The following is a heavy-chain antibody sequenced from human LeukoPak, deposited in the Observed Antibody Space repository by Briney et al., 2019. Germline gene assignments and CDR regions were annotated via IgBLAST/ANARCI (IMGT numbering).Heavy chain of an antibody. Sequence: GGSLRLSCAASGFTFNNYGMHWVRQAPGKGLEWVSVISASGNDIYYADSVKGRFTISRDNSGNTLYLQMNSLRAEDTAVYYCAKRGYYYDSGGYYYFDYWGQGTLVTVSS. CDR1: GFTFNNYG. D-gene: IGHD3-22*01. CDR2: ISASGNDI. J-gene: IGHJ4*02. V-gene: IGHV3-23*01. CDR3: AKRGYYYDSGGYYYFDY.